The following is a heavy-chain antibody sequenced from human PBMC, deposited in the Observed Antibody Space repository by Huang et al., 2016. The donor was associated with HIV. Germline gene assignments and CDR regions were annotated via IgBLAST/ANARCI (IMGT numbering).Heavy chain of an antibody. CDR2: VNHRGLS. V-gene: IGHV4-34*02. CDR1: GGSLSDYY. Sequence: QVQLQQWGAGLLKPSGVLSLKCAVYGGSLSDYYWPWIRQSPGKGLEWIGEVNHRGLSTYNPSLRSRVTMSVDMSKNQFSLNLTSLTVADTAVYYCARPRMTATSSDSTWSFFDSWGQGTLVIVSS. CDR3: ARPRMTATSSDSTWSFFDS. J-gene: IGHJ4*02. D-gene: IGHD2-21*02.